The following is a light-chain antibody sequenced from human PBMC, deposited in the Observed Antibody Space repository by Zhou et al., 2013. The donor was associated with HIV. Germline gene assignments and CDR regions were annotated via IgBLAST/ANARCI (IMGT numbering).Light chain of an antibody. CDR2: GAS. CDR3: QQYGSSP. J-gene: IGKJ1*01. CDR1: QSISSDY. Sequence: EIVLTQSPGTLSLSPGERATLSCRASQSISSDYLAWYQQKPGQAPRLLIHGASGRATGIPDRFSGSGSGTDFTLTISRLEPEDFAVYYCQQYGSSPFGQGTKVEIK. V-gene: IGKV3-20*01.